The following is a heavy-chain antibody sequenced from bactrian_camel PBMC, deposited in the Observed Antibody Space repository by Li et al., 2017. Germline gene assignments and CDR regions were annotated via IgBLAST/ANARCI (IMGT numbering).Heavy chain of an antibody. CDR1: GYASSRYC. CDR2: FEDLEST. CDR3: AASFTACVARAHYVERYAY. J-gene: IGHJ4*01. V-gene: IGHV3S55*01. Sequence: HVQLVESGGGSVQAGGSLRLSCGVSGYASSRYCMGWIRQSPGKEREVVANFEDLESTTYADSVKGRFTISRDNAKNTLYLQMNSLKPEDTAMYYCAASFTACVARAHYVERYAYWGQGTQVTVS. D-gene: IGHD8*01.